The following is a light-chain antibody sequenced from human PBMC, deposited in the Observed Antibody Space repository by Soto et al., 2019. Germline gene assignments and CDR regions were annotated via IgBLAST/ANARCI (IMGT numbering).Light chain of an antibody. J-gene: IGKJ4*01. CDR1: QSVSTF. Sequence: EIVLTQSPATLSLSPGERATLSCRAPQSVSTFLAWYQQKPGQAPRLLIYDASKRATGIPTRFSGSGSGTDFTLPISSLEPEDFAVYYCQQRINWPLTFGGGTKVEIK. CDR3: QQRINWPLT. CDR2: DAS. V-gene: IGKV3-11*01.